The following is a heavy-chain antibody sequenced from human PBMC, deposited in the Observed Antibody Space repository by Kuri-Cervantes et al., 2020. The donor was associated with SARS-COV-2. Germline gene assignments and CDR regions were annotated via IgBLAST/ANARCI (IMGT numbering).Heavy chain of an antibody. CDR3: ARDVRIQLSGVYYYYGMDV. CDR1: GYTFTSYG. J-gene: IGHJ6*02. D-gene: IGHD5-18*01. CDR2: ISAYNGNT. V-gene: IGHV1-18*04. Sequence: ASVKVSCKASGYTFTSYGISWVRQAPGQGLEWMGWISAYNGNTNYAQKLQGRVTMTTDTSTSTAYMELRSLRSDDTAVYYCARDVRIQLSGVYYYYGMDVWGQGTTVTVSS.